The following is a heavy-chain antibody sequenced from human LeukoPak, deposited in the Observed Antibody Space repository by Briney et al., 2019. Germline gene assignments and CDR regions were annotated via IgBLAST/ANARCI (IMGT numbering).Heavy chain of an antibody. V-gene: IGHV1-2*02. CDR3: ARGGLDVMNTGLWKPLEY. D-gene: IGHD5-18*01. CDR2: IKPTNGYT. J-gene: IGHJ4*02. Sequence: ASVRVSCKASGYIFTGYYIHWVRQAPGQGLEWMGWIKPTNGYTNYAQNFQGRVTMTTDPSITTAYMDLRRLTSDDTALYYCARGGLDVMNTGLWKPLEYWGQGTPVTVSS. CDR1: GYIFTGYY.